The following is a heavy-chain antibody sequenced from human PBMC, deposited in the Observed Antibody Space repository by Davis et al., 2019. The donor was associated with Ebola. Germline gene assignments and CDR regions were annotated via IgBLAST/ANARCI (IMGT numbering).Heavy chain of an antibody. Sequence: GESLKISCAASGFTFSSYAMHWVRQAPGKGLEWVAVISYDGSNKYYADFVKGRFTISRDNSKNTLYLQMNSLRAEDTAVYYCAKGTSQGYWGQGTLVTVSS. V-gene: IGHV3-30-3*01. CDR3: AKGTSQGY. J-gene: IGHJ4*02. CDR1: GFTFSSYA. CDR2: ISYDGSNK. D-gene: IGHD3-10*01.